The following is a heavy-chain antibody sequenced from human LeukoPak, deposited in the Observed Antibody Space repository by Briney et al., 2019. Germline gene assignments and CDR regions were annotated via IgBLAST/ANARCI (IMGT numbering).Heavy chain of an antibody. CDR2: ITYDGNNK. D-gene: IGHD5-24*01. Sequence: GGSLRLSCAASGFTFGAYGIHWVRQAPGKGLEWVAFITYDGNNKFYGDSVKGRFTISRDNSKNTLYLQMCSLRPEDTAVYYCAKDWRWQQPMHGMNVWGQGTIVTV. V-gene: IGHV3-30*18. CDR3: AKDWRWQQPMHGMNV. J-gene: IGHJ6*02. CDR1: GFTFGAYG.